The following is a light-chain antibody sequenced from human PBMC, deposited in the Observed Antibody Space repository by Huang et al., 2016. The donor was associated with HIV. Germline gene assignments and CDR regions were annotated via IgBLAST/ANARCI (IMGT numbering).Light chain of an antibody. J-gene: IGKJ3*01. Sequence: DIQMTQPPSALSVSVGDRVTVTCQASHDISKSLNWYQQKPGKAPKLLIFDASNLETGVPSRFSGSGSGTNFTFTISSLHPEDIATYYCQHYYNFHFTFGPGTKVEIK. CDR1: HDISKS. CDR3: QHYYNFHFT. CDR2: DAS. V-gene: IGKV1-33*01.